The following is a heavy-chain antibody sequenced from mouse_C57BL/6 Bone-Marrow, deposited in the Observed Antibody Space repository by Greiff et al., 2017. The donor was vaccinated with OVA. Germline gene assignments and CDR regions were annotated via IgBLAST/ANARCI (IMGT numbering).Heavy chain of an antibody. V-gene: IGHV5-6*02. D-gene: IGHD4-1*01. CDR3: ARTLTGTAWFAY. CDR1: GFTFSSYG. CDR2: ISSGGSYT. Sequence: DVMLVESGGDLVKPGGSLKLSCAASGFTFSSYGMSWVRQTPDKRLEWVATISSGGSYTYYPDRVKGRYTISRDNAKNTMYLQMSSLKSEDTAMYYCARTLTGTAWFAYWGPGTLVTVSA. J-gene: IGHJ3*01.